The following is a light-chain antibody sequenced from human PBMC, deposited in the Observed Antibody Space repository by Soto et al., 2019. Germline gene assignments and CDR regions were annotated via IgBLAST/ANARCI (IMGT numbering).Light chain of an antibody. J-gene: IGKJ2*01. Sequence: DIQMTQSPSSLSASVGDRVTITCRASQSISSYLNWYQQKPGKAPKLRIYAASSLQSGVPSSFIGSGSGTDFTLTISSLQPEDCATYYCQQSYSTPYTWGQGTKLEIK. CDR3: QQSYSTPYT. CDR1: QSISSY. V-gene: IGKV1-39*01. CDR2: AAS.